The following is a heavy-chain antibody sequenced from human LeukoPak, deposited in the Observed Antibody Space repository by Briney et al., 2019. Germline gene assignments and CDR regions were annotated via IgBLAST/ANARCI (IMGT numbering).Heavy chain of an antibody. CDR3: ARDPDSSGYYYFRAFDI. Sequence: PSETLSLTCAVSGGSISTNNYYWGWIRRPPGKGLEWIGSIYYSGSTYYNPSLKSRVTISVDTSKNQFSLKLSSVTAADTAVYYCARDPDSSGYYYFRAFDIWGQGTMVTVSS. J-gene: IGHJ3*02. CDR1: GGSISTNNYY. V-gene: IGHV4-39*07. D-gene: IGHD3-22*01. CDR2: IYYSGST.